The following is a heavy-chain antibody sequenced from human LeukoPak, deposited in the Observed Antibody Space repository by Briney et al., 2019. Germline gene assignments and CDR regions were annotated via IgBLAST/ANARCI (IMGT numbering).Heavy chain of an antibody. D-gene: IGHD3-3*01. V-gene: IGHV3-74*01. CDR1: GFTFSSYW. J-gene: IGHJ5*02. Sequence: GGSLRLSCAASGFTFSSYWLHWVRQAPGKGLVWVSRINSDGSSTSYADSVKGRFTISRDNAKNTLYLQMNSLRAEDTAVYYCARYRITIFGPPGWFDPWGHGTLVTVSS. CDR2: INSDGSST. CDR3: ARYRITIFGPPGWFDP.